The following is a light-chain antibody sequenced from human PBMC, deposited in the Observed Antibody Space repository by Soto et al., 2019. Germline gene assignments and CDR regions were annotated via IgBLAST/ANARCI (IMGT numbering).Light chain of an antibody. CDR1: QSVLYKSNSNNY. CDR3: QQRSNWLT. V-gene: IGKV4-1*01. Sequence: DIVMTQSPDSLAVSLGERATINCKSSQSVLYKSNSNNYLAWYQQKPGQAPRLLIYGASNRATGIPARFSGSGSGTDFTLTISSLEPEDFAVYYCQQRSNWLTFGGGTKVDIK. CDR2: GAS. J-gene: IGKJ4*01.